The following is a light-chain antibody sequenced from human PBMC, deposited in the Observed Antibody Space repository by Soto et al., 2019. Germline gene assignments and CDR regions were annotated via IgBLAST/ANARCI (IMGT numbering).Light chain of an antibody. J-gene: IGKJ4*01. CDR1: QTLDTY. Sequence: DIQMNQSPTSLSASVGDRVTITCRARQTLDTYLNWFQHRPGHGPKLMIFAATKLQTGVPSRFSGSGSGKEFTITISSLQAEDFATYYCRQSFLTPFTVGGGTRGEIK. V-gene: IGKV1-39*01. CDR2: AAT. CDR3: RQSFLTPFT.